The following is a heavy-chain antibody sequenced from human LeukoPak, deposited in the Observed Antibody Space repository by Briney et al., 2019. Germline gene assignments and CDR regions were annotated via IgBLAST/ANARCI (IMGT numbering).Heavy chain of an antibody. CDR3: AKERDTAMVTIDY. V-gene: IGHV3-30*02. CDR1: GFTLSNYG. Sequence: SGGSLRLSCAASGFTLSNYGMNWVRQAPGKGLEWVAFIRYDGSNKYYADSVKGRFTISRDNSKNTLYLQMNSLRAEDTAVYYCAKERDTAMVTIDYWGQGTLVTVSS. CDR2: IRYDGSNK. D-gene: IGHD5-18*01. J-gene: IGHJ4*02.